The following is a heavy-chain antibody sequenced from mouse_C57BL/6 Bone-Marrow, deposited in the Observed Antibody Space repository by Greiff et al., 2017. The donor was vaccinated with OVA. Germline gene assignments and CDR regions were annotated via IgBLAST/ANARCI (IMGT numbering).Heavy chain of an antibody. D-gene: IGHD1-1*01. CDR3: ARSGGSRVYFDY. CDR1: GFTFSDYG. CDR2: ISSGSSTI. Sequence: EVQLQESGGGLVKPGGSLKLSCAASGFTFSDYGMHWVRQAPEKGLEWVAYISSGSSTIYYADTVKGRFTISRDTAKNTLFLQMTSLRSEATAMYYCARSGGSRVYFDYWGQGTTLTVSS. J-gene: IGHJ2*01. V-gene: IGHV5-17*01.